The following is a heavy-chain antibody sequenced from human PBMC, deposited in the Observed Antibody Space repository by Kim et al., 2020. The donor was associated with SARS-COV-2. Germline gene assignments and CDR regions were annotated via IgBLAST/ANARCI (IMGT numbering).Heavy chain of an antibody. CDR3: ARVGLGITFGGDITMNYYYYGMDV. Sequence: GGSLRLYCAASGFTFSSYWMSWVRQAPGKGLEWVANIKQDGSEKYYVDSVKGRFTISRDNAKNSLYLQMNSLRAEDTAVYYCARVGLGITFGGDITMNYYYYGMDVWGQGTTVTVSS. CDR1: GFTFSSYW. D-gene: IGHD3-16*02. J-gene: IGHJ6*02. CDR2: IKQDGSEK. V-gene: IGHV3-7*01.